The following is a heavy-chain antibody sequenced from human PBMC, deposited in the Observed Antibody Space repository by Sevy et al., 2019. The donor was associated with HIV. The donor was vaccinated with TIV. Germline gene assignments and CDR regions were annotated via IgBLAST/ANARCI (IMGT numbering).Heavy chain of an antibody. V-gene: IGHV5-51*01. D-gene: IGHD2-2*01. CDR2: IYPGDSDT. Sequence: GESLKISCKGSGYSFTSYWIGWVCQMPGKGLEWMGIIYPGDSDTRYNPSFQGQVTISADKSISTAYLQWSSLKASDTAMYYCARLKVPAAILGAFDYWGQGTLVTVSS. CDR1: GYSFTSYW. J-gene: IGHJ4*02. CDR3: ARLKVPAAILGAFDY.